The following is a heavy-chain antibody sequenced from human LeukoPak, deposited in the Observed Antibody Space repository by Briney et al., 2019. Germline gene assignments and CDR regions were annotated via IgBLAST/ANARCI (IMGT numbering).Heavy chain of an antibody. V-gene: IGHV3-48*04. CDR1: GFTFSSFW. CDR2: ISSSGSTI. CDR3: ARDLGRVVVVPAAIDYYGMDV. D-gene: IGHD2-2*01. Sequence: GGSLRLSCSASGFTFSSFWMGWVRQAPGKGLEWVSYISSSGSTIYYADSVKGRFTVSRDNAKNSLYLQMNSLRAEDTAVYYCARDLGRVVVVPAAIDYYGMDVWGQGTTVTVSS. J-gene: IGHJ6*02.